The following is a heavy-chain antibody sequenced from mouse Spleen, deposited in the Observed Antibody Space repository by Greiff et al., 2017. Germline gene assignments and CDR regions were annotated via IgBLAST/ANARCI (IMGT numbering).Heavy chain of an antibody. D-gene: IGHD3-3*01. J-gene: IGHJ4*01. V-gene: IGHV5-4*01. Sequence: EVKLMESGGGLVKPGGSLKLSCAASGFTFSSYAMSWVRQTPEKRLEWVATISDGGSYTYYPDNVKGRFTISRDNAKNNLYLQMSHLKSEDTAMYYCARDGGTEAMDYWGQGTSVTVSS. CDR1: GFTFSSYA. CDR2: ISDGGSYT. CDR3: ARDGGTEAMDY.